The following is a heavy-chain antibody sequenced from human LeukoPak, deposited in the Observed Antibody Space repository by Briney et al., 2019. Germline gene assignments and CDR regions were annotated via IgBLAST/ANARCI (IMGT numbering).Heavy chain of an antibody. J-gene: IGHJ4*02. CDR1: GGTFSSYA. Sequence: ASVKVSCKASGGTFSSYAISWVRQAPGQGLEWMGRIIPIFGIANYAQKFQGRVTITADKSTSTAYMELSSLRSEDMAVYYCARATDCSGGSCYRDYWGQGTLVTVSS. CDR3: ARATDCSGGSCYRDY. CDR2: IIPIFGIA. D-gene: IGHD2-15*01. V-gene: IGHV1-69*04.